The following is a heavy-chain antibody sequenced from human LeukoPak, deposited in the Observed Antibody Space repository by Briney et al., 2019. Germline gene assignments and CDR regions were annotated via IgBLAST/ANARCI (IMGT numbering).Heavy chain of an antibody. Sequence: SETLSLTCAVSGYSISSGYYWGWIRQPPGKGLEWIGRIYTSGSTNYNPSLKSRVTMSVDTSKNQFSLKLSSVTAADTAVYYCARLYYDILTGYYAFDYWGQGTLVTVSS. V-gene: IGHV4-38-2*01. CDR1: GYSISSGYY. J-gene: IGHJ4*02. CDR2: IYTSGST. D-gene: IGHD3-9*01. CDR3: ARLYYDILTGYYAFDY.